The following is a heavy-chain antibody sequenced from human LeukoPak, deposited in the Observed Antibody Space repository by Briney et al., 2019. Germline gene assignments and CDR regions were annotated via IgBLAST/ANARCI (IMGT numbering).Heavy chain of an antibody. J-gene: IGHJ4*02. CDR3: ARDSPAIAALDY. Sequence: SETLSLTCTVSGGSISNYYWSWIRQPSGKGLEWIGYIYYSGSTNYNPSLKSRVTISVDTSKNQFSLKLSSVTAADTAVYYCARDSPAIAALDYWGQGTLVTVSS. V-gene: IGHV4-59*01. CDR2: IYYSGST. CDR1: GGSISNYY. D-gene: IGHD6-6*01.